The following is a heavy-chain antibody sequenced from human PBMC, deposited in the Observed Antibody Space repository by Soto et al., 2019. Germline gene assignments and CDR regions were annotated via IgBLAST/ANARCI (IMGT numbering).Heavy chain of an antibody. V-gene: IGHV3-33*01. CDR2: ILNDGSNR. CDR3: ARDDEYSGNGMDV. J-gene: IGHJ6*02. CDR1: GFTFSNYG. Sequence: QVQLVESGGGVVQPGWSLRLSCAASGFTFSNYGMHWVRQAPGKGLEWVAVILNDGSNRYHADSVKDRFTISRDNSKNTQYLKMNSLRAEDTAVYYCARDDEYSGNGMDVWGQGTTVTVS. D-gene: IGHD3-10*01.